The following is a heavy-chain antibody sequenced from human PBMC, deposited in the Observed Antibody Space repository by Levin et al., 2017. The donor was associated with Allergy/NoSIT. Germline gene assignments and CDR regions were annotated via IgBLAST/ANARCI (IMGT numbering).Heavy chain of an antibody. D-gene: IGHD3-3*01. CDR2: INAGNGNT. Sequence: ASVKVSCKASGYTFTSYAMHWVRQAPGQRLEWMGWINAGNGNTKYSQKFQGRVTITRDTSASTAYMELSSLRSEDTAVYYCARDPRTILLYYYYGMDVWGQGTTVTVSS. V-gene: IGHV1-3*01. CDR1: GYTFTSYA. J-gene: IGHJ6*02. CDR3: ARDPRTILLYYYYGMDV.